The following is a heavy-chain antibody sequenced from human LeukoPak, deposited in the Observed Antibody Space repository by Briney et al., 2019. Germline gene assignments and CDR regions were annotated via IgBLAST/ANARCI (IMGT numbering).Heavy chain of an antibody. D-gene: IGHD3-22*01. V-gene: IGHV4-34*01. Sequence: SETLSLTCAVYGGSFSGYYWSWIRQPPGKGLEYIGYIYYSGITNYNPSLKSRVTISVDTSKNQFSLKLSSVTAADTAVYYCARLSRKWLSITFDYWGQGTLVTVSS. J-gene: IGHJ4*02. CDR2: IYYSGIT. CDR3: ARLSRKWLSITFDY. CDR1: GGSFSGYY.